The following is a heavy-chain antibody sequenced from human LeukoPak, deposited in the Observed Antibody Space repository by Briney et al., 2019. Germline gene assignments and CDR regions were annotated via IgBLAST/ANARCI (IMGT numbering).Heavy chain of an antibody. Sequence: GGSLRLSCAASEFSVRSNEMRCVRQAPGKGLEWVSAISGSGGSTYYADSVKGRFTISRDNSKNTLYLQMNSLRAEDTAVYYCAKEITMIGNEGFDYWGQGTLVTVSS. CDR2: ISGSGGST. J-gene: IGHJ4*02. CDR1: EFSVRSNE. CDR3: AKEITMIGNEGFDY. D-gene: IGHD3-22*01. V-gene: IGHV3-23*01.